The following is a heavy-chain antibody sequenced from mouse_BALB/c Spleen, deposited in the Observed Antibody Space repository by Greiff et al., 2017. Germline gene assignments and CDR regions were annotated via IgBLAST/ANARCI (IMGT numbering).Heavy chain of an antibody. Sequence: QVQLKESGPGLVAPSQSLSITCTVSGFSLSRYSVHWVRQPPGKGLEWLGMIWGGGSTDYNSALKSRLSISKDNSKSQVFLKMNSLQTDDTAMYYCARNGRDITTVVGAMDYWGQGTSVTVAS. V-gene: IGHV2-6-4*01. CDR3: ARNGRDITTVVGAMDY. CDR1: GFSLSRYS. D-gene: IGHD1-1*01. J-gene: IGHJ4*01. CDR2: IWGGGST.